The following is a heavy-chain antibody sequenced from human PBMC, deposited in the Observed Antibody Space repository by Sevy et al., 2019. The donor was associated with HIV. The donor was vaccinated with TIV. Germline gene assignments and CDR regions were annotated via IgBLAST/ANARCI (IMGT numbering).Heavy chain of an antibody. D-gene: IGHD3-22*01. CDR3: GREESGDSSSYYYYYHGLDV. CDR2: INPNTGAT. CDR1: GYTFTGQY. V-gene: IGHV1-2*06. J-gene: IGHJ6*02. Sequence: ASVKVSCKASGYTFTGQYIHWVRQAPGQGLEWMGRINPNTGATTYAQTFQGRVTMTRDTSINTGYMELSRLKSDDTAVYYCGREESGDSSSYYYYYHGLDVWGQGTTLTVSS.